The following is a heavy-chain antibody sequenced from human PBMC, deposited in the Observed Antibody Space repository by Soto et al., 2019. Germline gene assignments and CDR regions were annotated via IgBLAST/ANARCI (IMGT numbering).Heavy chain of an antibody. CDR2: ISAYNGNT. Sequence: GASVKVSCKASGYTFTNYGITWVRQAPGQGLEWMGWISAYNGNTHYTQRLQGRVTMTTDTSTSTVYMELSSLRSEDTAVYYCARDVAVGVPAATLDYWGQGTLVTVSS. CDR3: ARDVAVGVPAATLDY. D-gene: IGHD2-2*01. CDR1: GYTFTNYG. V-gene: IGHV1-18*01. J-gene: IGHJ4*02.